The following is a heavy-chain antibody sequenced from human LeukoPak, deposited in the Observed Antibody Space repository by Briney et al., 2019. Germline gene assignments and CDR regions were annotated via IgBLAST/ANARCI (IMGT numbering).Heavy chain of an antibody. Sequence: GSLRLSCAASGFTFSDYYMSWIRQPPGKGLEWIGEINHSGSTNYNPSLKSRVTISVDTSKNQFSLKLSSVTAADTAVYYCARNRRLGGKNCSGGSCRTYYYYGMDVWGQGTTVTVSS. V-gene: IGHV4-34*01. D-gene: IGHD2-15*01. CDR2: INHSGST. J-gene: IGHJ6*02. CDR3: ARNRRLGGKNCSGGSCRTYYYYGMDV. CDR1: GFTFSDYY.